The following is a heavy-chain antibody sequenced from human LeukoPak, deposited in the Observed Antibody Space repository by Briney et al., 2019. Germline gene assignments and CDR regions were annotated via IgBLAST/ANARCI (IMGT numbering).Heavy chain of an antibody. CDR1: GFTFSSYG. J-gene: IGHJ4*02. CDR3: SRSAYYDGSGNYYDY. CDR2: ISYDGSNK. V-gene: IGHV3-30*03. Sequence: GGSLRLSCAASGFTFSSYGMHWVRRAPGKGLEWVAVISYDGSNKYYADSVKGRFTISRDNAKNTLYLQMNGLRAEDTAVYYCSRSAYYDGSGNYYDYWGQGTLVTVSS. D-gene: IGHD3-22*01.